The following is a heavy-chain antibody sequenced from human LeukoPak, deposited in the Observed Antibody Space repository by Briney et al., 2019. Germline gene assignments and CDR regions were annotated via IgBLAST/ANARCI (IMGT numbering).Heavy chain of an antibody. Sequence: PPQTLSLTCTVSGGSISTSGYYSGGYYWSWIRQHPGKGLEWIGYIHYSGTTYYNPSLKSRVTISVDTSENQFSLKLNSVTAADTAVYYCARVRPGYYYMEVWGDGTTVTVSS. CDR2: IHYSGTT. J-gene: IGHJ6*03. CDR3: ARVRPGYYYMEV. V-gene: IGHV4-31*03. CDR1: GGSISTSGYYSGGYY.